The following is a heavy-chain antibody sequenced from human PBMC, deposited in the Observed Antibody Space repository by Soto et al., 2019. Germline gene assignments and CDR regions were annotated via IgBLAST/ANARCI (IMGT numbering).Heavy chain of an antibody. D-gene: IGHD2-15*01. CDR1: GAAFSNYT. CDR2: VIPLLDAS. CDR3: ASGKSQMSQDRMGFYYYMDV. Sequence: QVQLVQSGADVKKPGSSVKLSCTASGAAFSNYTFTWVRRAPGEGLEWVGRVIPLLDASNYAEKFQDRVTISADRSTSTVYMELSGLRSEDSAIYYCASGKSQMSQDRMGFYYYMDVWGKGTSVTVSS. V-gene: IGHV1-69*08. J-gene: IGHJ6*03.